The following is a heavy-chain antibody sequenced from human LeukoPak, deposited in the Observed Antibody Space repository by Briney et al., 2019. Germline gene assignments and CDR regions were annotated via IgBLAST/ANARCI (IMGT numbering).Heavy chain of an antibody. CDR2: IYYSGST. J-gene: IGHJ5*02. V-gene: IGHV4-59*01. CDR3: ARDLRDYGGWFDP. D-gene: IGHD4-23*01. CDR1: GGSISSYY. Sequence: SETLSLTCTVSGGSISSYYWSWIRQPPGKGLEWIGYIYYSGSTNYNPSLKSRVTISVDTSKNQFSLKLSSVTAADTAVYYCARDLRDYGGWFDPWGQGTLVTVSS.